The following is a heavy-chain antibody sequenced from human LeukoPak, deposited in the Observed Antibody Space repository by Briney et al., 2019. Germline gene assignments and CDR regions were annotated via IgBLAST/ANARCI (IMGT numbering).Heavy chain of an antibody. D-gene: IGHD3-16*01. V-gene: IGHV4-34*01. CDR2: INQSGET. CDR1: GGSFSGYY. J-gene: IGHJ4*02. Sequence: SETLSLTCAVHGGSFSGYYWSWIRQPPGKGLEWIGEINQSGETNYNPSLMSRVTISEDTSNNQFSLMLTSVTAEDTAKYYCAKANWVSHADAVWWGQGTQVTVSS. CDR3: AKANWVSHADAVW.